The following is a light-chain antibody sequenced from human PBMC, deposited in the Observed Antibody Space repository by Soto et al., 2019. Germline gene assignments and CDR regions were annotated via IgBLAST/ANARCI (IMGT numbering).Light chain of an antibody. Sequence: DIQMTQSPSTLSASVGDRVTITCRASQTINSWLAWYQQKPGKAPKVLIFDASSLKTGVPSRFSDSGSGTEFTLTISNLQPDDFATYYCQQYDSYSSGPFGQGTKVDIK. CDR2: DAS. CDR1: QTINSW. CDR3: QQYDSYSSGP. J-gene: IGKJ1*01. V-gene: IGKV1-5*01.